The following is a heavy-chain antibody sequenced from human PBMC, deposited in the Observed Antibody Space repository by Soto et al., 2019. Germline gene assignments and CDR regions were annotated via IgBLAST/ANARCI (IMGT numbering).Heavy chain of an antibody. V-gene: IGHV1-18*01. CDR2: ISAYNGNT. J-gene: IGHJ6*04. Sequence: ASVKVSCKASGYTFTSYGISWVRQAPGQGLEWMGWISAYNGNTNYAQKLQGRVTMTTDTSTSTAYMELRSLRSDDTAVYYCARGNAGLNGAIFSLDVWGKGTTVTVSS. CDR3: ARGNAGLNGAIFSLDV. D-gene: IGHD2-21*01. CDR1: GYTFTSYG.